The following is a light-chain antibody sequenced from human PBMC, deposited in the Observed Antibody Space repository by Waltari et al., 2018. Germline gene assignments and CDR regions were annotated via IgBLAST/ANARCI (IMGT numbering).Light chain of an antibody. CDR1: ESLGSE. Sequence: DIHMTQSPSTLSASIGDRVTITCRASESLGSELAWYQQRPGKAPNMLIYDASNLPTGVPSRFSGSGSGTEFTLTINNLQPDDFVTYFCQQYSYYPWTFGQETKVEIK. J-gene: IGKJ1*01. CDR3: QQYSYYPWT. CDR2: DAS. V-gene: IGKV1-5*01.